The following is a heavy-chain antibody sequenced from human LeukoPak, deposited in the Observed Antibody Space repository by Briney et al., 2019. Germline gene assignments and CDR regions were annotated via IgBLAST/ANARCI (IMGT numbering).Heavy chain of an antibody. CDR2: IRDKGYGHAT. Sequence: QPGGSLKLSCAASGFTFSDSAIHWVRQASRKGLEWVGRIRDKGYGHATAYAASVKGRFTLSRDDSKNTAYLQMSSLKTEDTALYYCTTPNEGNWFDPWGQGTLVTVSS. CDR1: GFTFSDSA. V-gene: IGHV3-73*01. CDR3: TTPNEGNWFDP. D-gene: IGHD2-8*01. J-gene: IGHJ5*02.